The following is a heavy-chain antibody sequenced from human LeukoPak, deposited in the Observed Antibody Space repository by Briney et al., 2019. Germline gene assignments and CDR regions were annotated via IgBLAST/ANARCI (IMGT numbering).Heavy chain of an antibody. D-gene: IGHD3-22*01. V-gene: IGHV3-30*18. Sequence: PGGSLRLSCAASGFTFSSYGMHWVRQAPGKGLEWVAVISHDGSNKYYADSVKGRFTISRDNSKNTLYLRMNSLRAEDTAVYYCANVNYYDSSGYLDYWGQGTLVTVSS. CDR3: ANVNYYDSSGYLDY. CDR2: ISHDGSNK. CDR1: GFTFSSYG. J-gene: IGHJ4*02.